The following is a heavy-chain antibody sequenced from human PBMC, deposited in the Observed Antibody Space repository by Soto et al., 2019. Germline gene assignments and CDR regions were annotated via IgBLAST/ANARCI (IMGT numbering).Heavy chain of an antibody. Sequence: SLKASCKASGYTFTDFFIHWVRQVPGQGLEWMGWINPNSGATEYAQNRVTMTRDTSISTVYLQLSRLTFDDTAVYYCARLGYPKHLRAGFGMWGPGTLVTVSS. D-gene: IGHD3-16*01. CDR1: GYTFTDFF. J-gene: IGHJ4*03. CDR3: ARLGYPKHLRAGFGM. V-gene: IGHV1-2*02. CDR2: INPNSGAT.